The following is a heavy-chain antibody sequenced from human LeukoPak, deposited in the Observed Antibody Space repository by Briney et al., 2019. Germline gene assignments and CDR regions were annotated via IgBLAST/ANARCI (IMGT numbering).Heavy chain of an antibody. V-gene: IGHV4-59*01. CDR1: GGSIENYY. J-gene: IGHJ6*03. D-gene: IGHD3-10*01. CDR2: IYYSGST. Sequence: PSETLSLPCTVSGGSIENYYWTWIRQPPGKRLEWFGYIYYSGSTSSNPSLKSRVTISVDTSKNQFSLRLKYVTAADTAVYYCARDVPRGTGYMDVWGKGTTVTVSS. CDR3: ARDVPRGTGYMDV.